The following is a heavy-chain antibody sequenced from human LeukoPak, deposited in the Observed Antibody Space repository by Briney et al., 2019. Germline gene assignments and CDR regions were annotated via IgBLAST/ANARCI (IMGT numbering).Heavy chain of an antibody. CDR1: GGSFSGYY. V-gene: IGHV4-34*01. J-gene: IGHJ4*02. CDR3: ARHSTADDYGSGSYYTAGFDY. Sequence: SETLSLTCAVYGGSFSGYYWSWISQPPGKGLEWIGEINHSGSTNYNPSLKSRVTISVDTSKNQFSLKLSSVTAADTAVYYCARHSTADDYGSGSYYTAGFDYWGQGTLVTVSS. CDR2: INHSGST. D-gene: IGHD3-10*01.